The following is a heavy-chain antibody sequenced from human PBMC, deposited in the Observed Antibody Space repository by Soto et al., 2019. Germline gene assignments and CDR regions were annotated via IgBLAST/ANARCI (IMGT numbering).Heavy chain of an antibody. D-gene: IGHD6-13*01. J-gene: IGHJ6*02. CDR1: GFTFSSYS. Sequence: PGGSLILSCAASGFTFSSYSMNWVRQAPGKGLEWVSYISSSSSTIYYADSVKGRFTISRDNAKNSLYLQMNSLRDEDTAVYYCAREWVRRYYYYYGMDVWGQGTTVTVSS. CDR3: AREWVRRYYYYYGMDV. CDR2: ISSSSSTI. V-gene: IGHV3-48*02.